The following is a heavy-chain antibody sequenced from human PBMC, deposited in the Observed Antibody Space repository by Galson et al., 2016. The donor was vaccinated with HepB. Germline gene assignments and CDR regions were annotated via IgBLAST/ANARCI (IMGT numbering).Heavy chain of an antibody. V-gene: IGHV3-23*01. CDR3: VQGSTAPAV. Sequence: SLRLSCAASGFTFYNYGMTWVRQAPGKGLEVVSSISRSGDSTDYADSVKGRFTISRDNSKNTLSLQMNSLRVDDTAVYYCVQGSTAPAVWGKGTTVTVSS. CDR2: ISRSGDST. D-gene: IGHD1-26*01. J-gene: IGHJ6*04. CDR1: GFTFYNYG.